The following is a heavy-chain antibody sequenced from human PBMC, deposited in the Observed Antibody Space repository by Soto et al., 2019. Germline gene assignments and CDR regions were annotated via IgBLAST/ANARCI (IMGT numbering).Heavy chain of an antibody. D-gene: IGHD5-18*01. CDR2: IYYSGNT. CDR3: ARQIRYTSGYFPRYIDQ. V-gene: IGHV4-39*01. J-gene: IGHJ4*02. CDR1: GASLSSDNYY. Sequence: PSETMSLTCRVSGASLSSDNYYWGWIRHTPGKGLEWIGSIYYSGNTYYNPSLKRRHTSPVDTSKSQFSLTLSSVTAARSDIYFGARQIRYTSGYFPRYIDQWGQGTRVTVSS.